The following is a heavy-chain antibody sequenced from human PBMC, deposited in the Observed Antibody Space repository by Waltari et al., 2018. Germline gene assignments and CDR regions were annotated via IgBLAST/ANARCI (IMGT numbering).Heavy chain of an antibody. CDR3: ARVFYSSMGNFGMDV. J-gene: IGHJ6*02. CDR1: GFIFNIYD. CDR2: ISRSRTYI. Sequence: EVQLVESGGGLVKPGGSLRLSCAASGFIFNIYDMNWVRQATGKVLGWVSSISRSRTYIYYADSVKGRFTISRDNAKNSLYLQMNSLRAEDTAVYYCARVFYSSMGNFGMDVWGQGTTVTVSS. D-gene: IGHD6-13*01. V-gene: IGHV3-21*01.